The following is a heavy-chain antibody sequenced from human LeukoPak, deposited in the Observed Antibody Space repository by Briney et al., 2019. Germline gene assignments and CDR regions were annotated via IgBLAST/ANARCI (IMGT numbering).Heavy chain of an antibody. Sequence: GGSLRLSCSASGFTFSNYAMHWVRQAPGKGLEYVPVISSNGATTYYADSVKDRFTISRDNSKNTLYLQMSSLRSEDTAVYYCLKDQYSSSSSASWFDPWGQGTLVTVSS. CDR1: GFTFSNYA. CDR3: LKDQYSSSSSASWFDP. CDR2: ISSNGATT. J-gene: IGHJ5*02. V-gene: IGHV3-64D*09. D-gene: IGHD6-6*01.